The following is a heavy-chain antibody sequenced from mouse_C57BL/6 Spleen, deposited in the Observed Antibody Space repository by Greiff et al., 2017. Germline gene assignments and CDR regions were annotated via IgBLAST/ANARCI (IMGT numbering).Heavy chain of an antibody. CDR1: GYAFSSYW. J-gene: IGHJ4*01. CDR3: ARNYGRSYCYAMDY. Sequence: QVQLKQSGAELVKPGASVKISCKASGYAFSSYWMNWVKQRPGKGLEWIGQIYPGDGDTNYNGKFKGKATLTADKSSSTAYMQLSSLTSEDSAVYFCARNYGRSYCYAMDYWGHGTSVTVSS. CDR2: IYPGDGDT. V-gene: IGHV1-80*01. D-gene: IGHD1-1*01.